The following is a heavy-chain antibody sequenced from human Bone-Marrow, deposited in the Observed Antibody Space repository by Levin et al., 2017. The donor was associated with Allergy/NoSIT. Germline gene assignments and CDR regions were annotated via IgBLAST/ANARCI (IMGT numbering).Heavy chain of an antibody. CDR2: IRWDGGSS. V-gene: IGHV3-43*01. J-gene: IGHJ1*01. CDR1: GFTFADYT. CDR3: AKGSTVYSPSENFQH. D-gene: IGHD4-11*01. Sequence: GGSLRLSCSTSGFTFADYTMHWVRQTPGKGLEWVSLIRWDGGSSYYADSVRGRFTISRDNSKSSLFLQMDSLRAEDDGFDDYAKGSTVYSPSENFQHWGQGSLVTVSS.